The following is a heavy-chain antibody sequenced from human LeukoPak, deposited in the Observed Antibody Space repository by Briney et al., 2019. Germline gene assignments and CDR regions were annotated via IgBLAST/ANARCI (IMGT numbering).Heavy chain of an antibody. Sequence: SQTLSLTCAISGDSVSSNTAAWNWLRLSPSRGLEWLGRTYYRSKWYNDYAISVKSRLAVNPDPSTNQFSLHLNSMTPADTAVYYCARDAPGPDTSFDYWGQGTLVTVSS. CDR1: GDSVSSNTAA. D-gene: IGHD1-14*01. V-gene: IGHV6-1*01. CDR3: ARDAPGPDTSFDY. J-gene: IGHJ4*02. CDR2: TYYRSKWYN.